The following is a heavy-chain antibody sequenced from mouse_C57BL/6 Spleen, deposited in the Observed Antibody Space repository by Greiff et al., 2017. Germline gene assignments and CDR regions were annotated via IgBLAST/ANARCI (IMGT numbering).Heavy chain of an antibody. J-gene: IGHJ2*01. CDR3: ARRTYYYDLDY. D-gene: IGHD1-1*01. CDR1: GYTFTSYG. CDR2: IYPRSGNT. V-gene: IGHV1-81*01. Sequence: VQLQQSGAELARPGASVKLSCKASGYTFTSYGISWVKQRTGQGLEWIGEIYPRSGNTYYNEKFKGEATLTADKSSSTAYMELRSLTSEDSAVYFCARRTYYYDLDYWGQGTTLTVSS.